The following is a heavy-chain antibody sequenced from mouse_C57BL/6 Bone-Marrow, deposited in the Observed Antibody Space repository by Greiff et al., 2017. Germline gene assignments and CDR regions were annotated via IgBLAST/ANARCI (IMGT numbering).Heavy chain of an antibody. V-gene: IGHV1-64*01. CDR1: GYTFTSYW. J-gene: IGHJ2*01. CDR3: ARWPPLTTVARRNFDY. Sequence: QVQLQQPGAELVKPGASVKLSCKASGYTFTSYWMHWVKQRPGQGLEWIGMIHPNSGSTNYNEKFKSKATLTVDKSSSTAYMQLSSLTSEDSAVYYCARWPPLTTVARRNFDYWGQGTTLTVSS. CDR2: IHPNSGST. D-gene: IGHD1-1*01.